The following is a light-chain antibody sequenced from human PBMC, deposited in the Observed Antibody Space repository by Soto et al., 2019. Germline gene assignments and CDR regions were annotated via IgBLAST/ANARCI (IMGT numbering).Light chain of an antibody. Sequence: QSALTQPASVSGSPGQSITISCTGTSSDVGGYNYVFWYQQHPGKAPKLMIYDVSNRPSGVSNRFSGSKSGNTASLTISGLQAEDEAEYYCSSYTSSSTLVFGGGTQLTVL. CDR2: DVS. V-gene: IGLV2-14*01. CDR1: SSDVGGYNY. CDR3: SSYTSSSTLV. J-gene: IGLJ2*01.